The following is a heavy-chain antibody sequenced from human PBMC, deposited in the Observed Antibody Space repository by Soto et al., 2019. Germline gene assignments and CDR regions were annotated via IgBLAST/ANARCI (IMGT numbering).Heavy chain of an antibody. CDR2: MNPKSGHT. D-gene: IGHD1-1*01. Sequence: QVQLVQSGAEVKKPGASVKVSCKASGYNFIDYSINWVRQAPGQGLEWMGWMNPKSGHTAHAQKIQGRVILTRDTSIKTVYMELSSLTSGDTAVYFCARRIPDGKFDSWGRGTQVTVSS. CDR3: ARRIPDGKFDS. J-gene: IGHJ4*02. V-gene: IGHV1-8*01. CDR1: GYNFIDYS.